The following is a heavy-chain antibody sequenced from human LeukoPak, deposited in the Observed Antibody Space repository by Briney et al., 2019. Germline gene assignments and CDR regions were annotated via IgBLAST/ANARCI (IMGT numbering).Heavy chain of an antibody. D-gene: IGHD6-13*01. V-gene: IGHV3-7*01. Sequence: GGSLRLSCAASGFTFSKYWMSWVRQTPGKGLEWVASIRHDASQIYYVDSVKGRFTISRDNARNSLYLQMNSLRAEDTAVYYCARDWGYSSSWYWGQGTLVTVSS. CDR2: IRHDASQI. CDR1: GFTFSKYW. J-gene: IGHJ4*02. CDR3: ARDWGYSSSWY.